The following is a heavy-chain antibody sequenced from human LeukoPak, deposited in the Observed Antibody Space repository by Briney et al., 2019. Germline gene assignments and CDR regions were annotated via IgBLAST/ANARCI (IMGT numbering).Heavy chain of an antibody. D-gene: IGHD6-13*01. CDR1: GYTFTSYG. CDR3: AREWAAGCLDY. Sequence: ASVNVSCKASGYTFTSYGISWVRQAPGQGLEWMGWINPNSGGTNYAQKLQGRVTMTTDTSTSTAYMELRSLRSDDTAVYYCAREWAAGCLDYWGQGTLVTVSS. V-gene: IGHV1-18*01. J-gene: IGHJ4*02. CDR2: INPNSGGT.